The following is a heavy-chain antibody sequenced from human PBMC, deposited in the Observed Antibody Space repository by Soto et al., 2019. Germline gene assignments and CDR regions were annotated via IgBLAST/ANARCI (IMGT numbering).Heavy chain of an antibody. CDR1: GGSISSGTYY. V-gene: IGHV4-39*01. CDR2: SYYRGST. J-gene: IGHJ6*02. Sequence: SETLSLTCSGSGGSISSGTYYWGWVRQPPGKGLEWIGSSYYRGSTYYNPSLKSRVTISVDTSKNPLSLRLSSVPAADTAVYYCARQDYYYYGMDVWGQGTTVTVSS. CDR3: ARQDYYYYGMDV.